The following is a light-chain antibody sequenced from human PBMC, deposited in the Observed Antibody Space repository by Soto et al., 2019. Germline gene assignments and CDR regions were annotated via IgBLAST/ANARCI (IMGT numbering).Light chain of an antibody. J-gene: IGKJ4*01. CDR3: QQRSNWPLT. Sequence: EIVLTQSPATLSLSPGERATLSCRASQTVTSYLAWYQQKPGQTPRLLIYDASNRATGIPARFSAGGSGTDFTLTISSLGPEDFAVYYCQQRSNWPLTFGGGTKVEIK. CDR2: DAS. V-gene: IGKV3-11*01. CDR1: QTVTSY.